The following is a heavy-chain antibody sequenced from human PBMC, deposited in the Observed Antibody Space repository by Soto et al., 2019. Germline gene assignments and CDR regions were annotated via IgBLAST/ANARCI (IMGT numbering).Heavy chain of an antibody. D-gene: IGHD1-26*01. CDR2: ISYDGSNT. Sequence: QVQLVESGGGVVQPGRSLRLSCAASGFTFSSYGMHWVRQAPGKGLEWVAIISYDGSNTYYADSVKGRFTISRDNSKNTVYLKMSSLGAEDTSVYYCAKEGGLSGSYYISSSYYFDYWGQGTLVTVSS. CDR3: AKEGGLSGSYYISSSYYFDY. J-gene: IGHJ4*02. CDR1: GFTFSSYG. V-gene: IGHV3-30*18.